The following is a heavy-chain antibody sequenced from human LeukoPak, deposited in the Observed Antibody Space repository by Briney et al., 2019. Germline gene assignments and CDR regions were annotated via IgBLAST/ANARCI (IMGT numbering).Heavy chain of an antibody. Sequence: SETLSLTCAVYGGSFSGYYWSWIRQPPGKGLEWIGEINHSGSTNYNPSLKSRVTVSVDTSKNQFSLKLSSVTAADTAVYYCARHRLFSPYAFDIWGQGTMVTVSS. J-gene: IGHJ3*02. CDR1: GGSFSGYY. CDR3: ARHRLFSPYAFDI. CDR2: INHSGST. V-gene: IGHV4-34*01.